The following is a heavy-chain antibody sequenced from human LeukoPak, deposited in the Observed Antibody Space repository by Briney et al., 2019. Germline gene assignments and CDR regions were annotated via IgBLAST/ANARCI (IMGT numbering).Heavy chain of an antibody. J-gene: IGHJ4*02. V-gene: IGHV1-8*03. CDR2: MNPSSGDT. CDR3: ARDLKFDYYCSGGSCYPGFDY. CDR1: GYTFTSFD. Sequence: GASVKVSCKASGYTFTSFDINWVRQATGQGLEWMGWMNPSSGDTGYAQKFQGRVTITKNTSISTTYMELSSLRSDDTAVYYCARDLKFDYYCSGGSCYPGFDYWGQGTLVTVSS. D-gene: IGHD2-15*01.